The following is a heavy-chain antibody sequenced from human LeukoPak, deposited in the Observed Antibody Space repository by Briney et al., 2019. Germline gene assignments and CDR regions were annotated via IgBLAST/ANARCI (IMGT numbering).Heavy chain of an antibody. Sequence: PGGSLRLSCAASGFTFSSYWMSWVRQAPGKGLEWVANIKQDGSEKYYVDSVKGRFTISRDNAKNSLYLQMNSLRAEDTAVYYCARREQLRFLEWSVYYYYYYMDVWGKGTTVTVSS. CDR3: ARREQLRFLEWSVYYYYYYMDV. CDR2: IKQDGSEK. J-gene: IGHJ6*03. CDR1: GFTFSSYW. V-gene: IGHV3-7*01. D-gene: IGHD3-3*01.